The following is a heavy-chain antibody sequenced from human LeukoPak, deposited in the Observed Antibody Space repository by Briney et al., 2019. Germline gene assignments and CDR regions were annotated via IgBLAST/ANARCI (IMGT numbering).Heavy chain of an antibody. CDR1: GFPFSTNA. D-gene: IGHD3-3*01. CDR2: ISGSGGST. Sequence: GGSLRLSCAASGFPFSTNAMSWVRQAPGRGLEWVSAISGSGGSTYYADSVKGRFTISRDNSKNTLYLQMNSLRAEDTAVYYCAKAYYGDYYDYWGQGTLVTVSS. J-gene: IGHJ4*02. V-gene: IGHV3-23*01. CDR3: AKAYYGDYYDY.